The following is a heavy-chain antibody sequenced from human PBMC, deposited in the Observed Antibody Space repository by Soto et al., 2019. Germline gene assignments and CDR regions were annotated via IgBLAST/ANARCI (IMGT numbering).Heavy chain of an antibody. Sequence: GESLKISCEASGFTFRNYKMSWVRQAPGKGLEWVANIKPDGSEKWYVDSVKGRFTISRDNAKNSLYLQMNSLRAEDTAVYYCARGDYYDSSGPFSDAFDIWGQGTMVTVSS. CDR2: IKPDGSEK. CDR3: ARGDYYDSSGPFSDAFDI. D-gene: IGHD3-22*01. CDR1: GFTFRNYK. V-gene: IGHV3-7*04. J-gene: IGHJ3*02.